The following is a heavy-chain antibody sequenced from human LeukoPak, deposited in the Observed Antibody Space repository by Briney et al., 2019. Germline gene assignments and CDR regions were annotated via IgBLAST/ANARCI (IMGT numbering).Heavy chain of an antibody. J-gene: IGHJ4*02. V-gene: IGHV3-23*01. CDR2: ISGSGGST. D-gene: IGHD3-10*01. Sequence: GGSLRLSCAASGFTFSSYAMSWVRQAPGKGLEWVSAISGSGGSTYYADSVKGRFTISRDNSKNTLYPQMNSLRAEDTAVYYCAKWGAYYYGSGSYSELDYWGQGTLVTVSS. CDR1: GFTFSSYA. CDR3: AKWGAYYYGSGSYSELDY.